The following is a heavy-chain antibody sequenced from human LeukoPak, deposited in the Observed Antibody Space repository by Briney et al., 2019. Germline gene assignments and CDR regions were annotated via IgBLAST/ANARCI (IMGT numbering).Heavy chain of an antibody. Sequence: SETLSLTCTVSGGSFSSYYWSWVRQPAGKGLEWIGRIYTSGSTNYNPSLKSRVAMSVDTSKNQFSLKLSSVTAADTAGDYGARVNGDYIDYWGQGTLVTASS. V-gene: IGHV4-4*07. CDR2: IYTSGST. J-gene: IGHJ4*02. CDR3: ARVNGDYIDY. CDR1: GGSFSSYY.